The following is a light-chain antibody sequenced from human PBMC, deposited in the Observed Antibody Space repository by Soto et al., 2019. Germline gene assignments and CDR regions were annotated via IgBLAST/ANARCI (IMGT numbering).Light chain of an antibody. CDR3: GTWDSTLTAYV. V-gene: IGLV1-51*01. Sequence: QSVLTQPPSVSAAPGQKVTISCSGSSSNIGNNYVSWYQQLPGTGPKVLIYDNYRRPSGIPGRFSGSKSGTSATLGITGLQTGDEADYYCGTWDSTLTAYVFGTVTKVNV. CDR2: DNY. CDR1: SSNIGNNY. J-gene: IGLJ1*01.